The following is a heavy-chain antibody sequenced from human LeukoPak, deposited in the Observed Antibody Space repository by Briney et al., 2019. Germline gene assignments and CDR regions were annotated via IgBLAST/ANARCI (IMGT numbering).Heavy chain of an antibody. J-gene: IGHJ4*02. Sequence: SETLSLTCTVSGGSISSGGYCWSWIRQHPGKGLEWIGYIYYSGSTYYNPSLKSRVTISVDTSKNQFSLKLSSVTAADTAVYYCAREGQYYYDYWGQGTLVTVSS. CDR2: IYYSGST. D-gene: IGHD4-11*01. CDR3: AREGQYYYDY. CDR1: GGSISSGGYC. V-gene: IGHV4-31*03.